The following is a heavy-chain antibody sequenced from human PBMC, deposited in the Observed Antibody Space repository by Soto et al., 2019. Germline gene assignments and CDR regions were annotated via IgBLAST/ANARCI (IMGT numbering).Heavy chain of an antibody. CDR3: ARDLAKVTDHWYFDL. CDR1: GFTVSTNH. J-gene: IGHJ2*01. D-gene: IGHD4-17*01. CDR2: LYSGGSI. V-gene: IGHV3-53*01. Sequence: EVQLVESGGGLIQPGGSLRLSCAASGFTVSTNHMTWVRQAPGKGLEWVSVLYSGGSIYYADYVKGRFTISRDNSKNTLYRHMNSLRAEDTAVYYCARDLAKVTDHWYFDLWGRGTLVTGSS.